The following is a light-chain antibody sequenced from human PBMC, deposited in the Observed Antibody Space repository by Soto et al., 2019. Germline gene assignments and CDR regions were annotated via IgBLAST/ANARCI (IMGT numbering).Light chain of an antibody. CDR2: AAS. V-gene: IGKV1-27*01. CDR3: QKYSSVPV. CDR1: QDIRNC. J-gene: IGKJ3*01. Sequence: DIQMTQSPTSLSASVGDRVTITCRASQDIRNCVAWYQQKPEKAPKLLIYAASTLQSGVPSRFSGSGSGTDFTLTINSLQPEDVATYSCQKYSSVPVFGPGTKVEIK.